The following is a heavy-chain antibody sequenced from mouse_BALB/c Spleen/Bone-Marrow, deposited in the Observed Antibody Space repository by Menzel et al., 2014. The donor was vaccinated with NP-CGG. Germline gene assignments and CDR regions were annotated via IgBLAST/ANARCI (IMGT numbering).Heavy chain of an antibody. D-gene: IGHD1-2*01. CDR2: INPDSSTI. Sequence: EVKLMESGGGLVQPGGSLKLSCAASGFAFSSYWMNWVRQAPGKGLEWIGDINPDSSTINYTPSLKDKSIISRDNTKNTLYLQMSKVRSEDTALYYCARLHYYGYVAYWGQGTLVTVSA. V-gene: IGHV4-1*02. J-gene: IGHJ3*01. CDR1: GFAFSSYW. CDR3: ARLHYYGYVAY.